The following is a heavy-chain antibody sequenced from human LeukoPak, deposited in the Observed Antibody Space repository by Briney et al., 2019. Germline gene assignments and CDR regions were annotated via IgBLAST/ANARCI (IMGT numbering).Heavy chain of an antibody. CDR3: ARDYVVRGVIHY. V-gene: IGHV3-33*01. D-gene: IGHD3-10*01. J-gene: IGHJ4*02. CDR2: IWYDGSNK. Sequence: PGRSLRLSCAASGFTFSSYGMHWVRQAPGKGLEWVAVIWYDGSNKYYADSVKGRFTISRDNSKSTLYLQMNSLRAEDTAVYYCARDYVVRGVIHYWGQGTLVTVSS. CDR1: GFTFSSYG.